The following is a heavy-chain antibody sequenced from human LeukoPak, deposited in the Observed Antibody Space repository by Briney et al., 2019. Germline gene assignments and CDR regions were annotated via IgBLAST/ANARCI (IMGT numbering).Heavy chain of an antibody. V-gene: IGHV3-7*03. D-gene: IGHD2-8*01. CDR2: IKQDGSEK. J-gene: IGHJ4*02. CDR3: AKWPEGAMDYFDY. Sequence: PGGSLRLSCAASGFTFGSYWMSWVRQAPGKGLEWVANIKQDGSEKNYVGSVKGRFTISRDNSKNTLYLEMSSLRVEDTAIYYCAKWPEGAMDYFDYWGQGTLVTVSS. CDR1: GFTFGSYW.